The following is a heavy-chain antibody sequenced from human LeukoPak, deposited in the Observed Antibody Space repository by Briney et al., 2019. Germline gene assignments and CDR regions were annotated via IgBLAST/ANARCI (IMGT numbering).Heavy chain of an antibody. J-gene: IGHJ4*02. CDR3: ARGQDIQWLVRYSDY. D-gene: IGHD6-19*01. Sequence: GGSLRLSCAASGFTFSSYSMNWVRQAPGKGLEWVSSISSSSSYIYYADSVKGRFTISRDNAKNSLYLQMNSLRAEDTAVYYCARGQDIQWLVRYSDYWGQGTLVTVSS. V-gene: IGHV3-21*01. CDR2: ISSSSSYI. CDR1: GFTFSSYS.